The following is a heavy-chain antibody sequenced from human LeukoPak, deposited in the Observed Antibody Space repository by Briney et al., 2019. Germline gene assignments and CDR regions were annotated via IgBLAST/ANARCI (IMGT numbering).Heavy chain of an antibody. CDR3: ARPGGSSWSQFDY. J-gene: IGHJ4*02. Sequence: GGSLRLSCAASGFSFSSYSMDWVRQAPGKGLESDSYISGSSSSIYYAGSVKGRFTISRDNAKNSLYLQMNSLRDEDTAVYYCARPGGSSWSQFDYWGQGTLVTVSS. CDR1: GFSFSSYS. CDR2: ISGSSSSI. D-gene: IGHD6-13*01. V-gene: IGHV3-48*02.